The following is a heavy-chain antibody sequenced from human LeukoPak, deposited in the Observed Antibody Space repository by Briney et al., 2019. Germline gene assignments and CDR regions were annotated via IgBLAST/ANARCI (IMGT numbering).Heavy chain of an antibody. CDR2: FDPEDGET. Sequence: ASVKVSCKVSGNTLTELSMHWVRQAPGKGLEWMGGFDPEDGETIYAQKFQGRVTMTEDTSTDTAYMELSSLRSEDTAVYYCATRPLGYCSSTSCYDLDYWGQGTLVTVSS. J-gene: IGHJ4*02. CDR3: ATRPLGYCSSTSCYDLDY. V-gene: IGHV1-24*01. CDR1: GNTLTELS. D-gene: IGHD2-2*01.